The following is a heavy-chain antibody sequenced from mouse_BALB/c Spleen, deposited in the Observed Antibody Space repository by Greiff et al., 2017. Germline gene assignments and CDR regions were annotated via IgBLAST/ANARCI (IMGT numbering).Heavy chain of an antibody. V-gene: IGHV1-9*01. Sequence: VQLVESGAELMKPGASVKISCKATGYTFSSYWIEWVKQRPGHGLEWIGEILPGSGSTNYNEKFKGKATFTADTSSNTAYMQRSSLTSEDSAVYYCARGAGRVAYWGQGTLVTVSA. D-gene: IGHD3-3*01. J-gene: IGHJ3*01. CDR3: ARGAGRVAY. CDR1: GYTFSSYW. CDR2: ILPGSGST.